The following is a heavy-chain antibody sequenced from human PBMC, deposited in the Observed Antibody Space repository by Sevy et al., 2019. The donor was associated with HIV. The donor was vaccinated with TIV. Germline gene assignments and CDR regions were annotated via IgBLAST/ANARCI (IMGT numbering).Heavy chain of an antibody. CDR3: ARTLLDIVVVPAAISGFGIDV. CDR1: GFTFSSYA. CDR2: ISYDGSNK. Sequence: GESLKISCAASGFTFSSYAMHWVRQAPGKGLEWVAVISYDGSNKYYADSVKGRFTISRDNSKNTLYLQMNSLRAEDTAVYYCARTLLDIVVVPAAISGFGIDVWGQGTTVTVSS. J-gene: IGHJ6*02. V-gene: IGHV3-30-3*01. D-gene: IGHD2-2*02.